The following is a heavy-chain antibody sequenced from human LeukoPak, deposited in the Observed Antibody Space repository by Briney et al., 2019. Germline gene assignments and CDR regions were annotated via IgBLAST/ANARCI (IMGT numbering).Heavy chain of an antibody. CDR2: IRTKASGGTT. CDR3: TREMITFGGVIAEIDY. V-gene: IGHV3-49*04. CDR1: GFTFSSYA. Sequence: PGGSLRLSCAASGFTFSSYAMSWVRQAPGKGLEWVGFIRTKASGGTTEYAASVKGRFTISRDDSKSIAYLQMNSLKTEDTAVYYCTREMITFGGVIAEIDYWGQGTLVTVSS. J-gene: IGHJ4*02. D-gene: IGHD3-16*02.